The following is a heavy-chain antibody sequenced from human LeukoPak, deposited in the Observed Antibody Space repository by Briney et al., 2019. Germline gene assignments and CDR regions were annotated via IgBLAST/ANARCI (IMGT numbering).Heavy chain of an antibody. CDR2: INPNSGGT. V-gene: IGHV1-2*02. CDR1: GYTFTGYY. Sequence: ASVKVSCKASGYTFTGYYMHWVRQAPGQGLEWMGWINPNSGGTNDAQKFQGRVTMTRDTSISTAYMELSRLRSDDTAVYYCARVLGTAMVSIPTWGQGTLVTVSS. CDR3: ARVLGTAMVSIPT. D-gene: IGHD5-18*01. J-gene: IGHJ4*02.